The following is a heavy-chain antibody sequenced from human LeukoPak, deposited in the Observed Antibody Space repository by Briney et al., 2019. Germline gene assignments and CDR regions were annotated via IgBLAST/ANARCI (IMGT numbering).Heavy chain of an antibody. D-gene: IGHD2/OR15-2a*01. J-gene: IGHJ4*02. Sequence: GGSLRLSCAASGFTFNNYGMHWVRQAPGKGLEWLAFIRYDGSNTYYADSVKGRFIVSRDDSKNTLYLQMNSLRGDDTAVYYCAKDGTSYYYIYYWGQGTLVTVSS. CDR1: GFTFNNYG. CDR3: AKDGTSYYYIYY. CDR2: IRYDGSNT. V-gene: IGHV3-30*02.